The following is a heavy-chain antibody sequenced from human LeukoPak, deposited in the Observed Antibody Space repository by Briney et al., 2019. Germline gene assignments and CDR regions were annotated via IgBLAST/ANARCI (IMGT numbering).Heavy chain of an antibody. CDR1: GGSFSGYY. CDR2: INHSGST. Sequence: PSETLSLTCAVYGGSFSGYYWSWIRQPPGKGLEWIGEINHSGSTNYNPSLKSRVTISVDTSKNQFSLKLSSVTAADTAVYYCARDTKRWRPFDYWGQGTLVTVSS. J-gene: IGHJ4*02. V-gene: IGHV4-34*01. CDR3: ARDTKRWRPFDY. D-gene: IGHD4-23*01.